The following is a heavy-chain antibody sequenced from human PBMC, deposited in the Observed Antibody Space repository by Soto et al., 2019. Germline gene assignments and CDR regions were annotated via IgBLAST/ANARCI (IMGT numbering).Heavy chain of an antibody. CDR3: AMNNYDILTGYYENWFDP. J-gene: IGHJ5*02. V-gene: IGHV1-8*01. CDR1: GYTFTSYD. D-gene: IGHD3-9*01. CDR2: MNPNSGNT. Sequence: ASVKVSCKASGYTFTSYDINWVRQATGQGLEWMGWMNPNSGNTGYAQKFQGRVTMTRNTSISTAYMELSSLRSEDTAVYYCAMNNYDILTGYYENWFDPWGQGTLVTVSS.